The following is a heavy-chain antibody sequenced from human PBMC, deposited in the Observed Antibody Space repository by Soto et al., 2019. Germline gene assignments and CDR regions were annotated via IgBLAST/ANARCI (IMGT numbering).Heavy chain of an antibody. J-gene: IGHJ4*02. CDR2: INQDGSEK. CDR1: QFKFTSSW. CDR3: ATIEVSYYGSGTYYPSYFDF. D-gene: IGHD3-10*01. V-gene: IGHV3-7*03. Sequence: GGSLRLSCAASQFKFTSSWMSWARQAPGKGLEWVATINQDGSEKDYVECAKGRFTISRDNAKNSLYLEMNSLRAEDTAVYYSATIEVSYYGSGTYYPSYFDFWGKRTLGTASS.